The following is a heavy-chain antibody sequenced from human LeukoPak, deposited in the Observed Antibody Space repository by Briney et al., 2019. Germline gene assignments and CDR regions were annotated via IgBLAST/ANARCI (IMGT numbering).Heavy chain of an antibody. J-gene: IGHJ5*02. Sequence: GGSLRLSCAASGFTFSSFSMNWVRQAPGKGLEWVSSISSSSSYIYYADSVEGRFTISRDNGKNSLYLQMNSLRAEDTAVYYCARRADYYDSSGYYVNWFDPWGQGTLVTVSS. D-gene: IGHD3-22*01. CDR2: ISSSSSYI. V-gene: IGHV3-21*01. CDR1: GFTFSSFS. CDR3: ARRADYYDSSGYYVNWFDP.